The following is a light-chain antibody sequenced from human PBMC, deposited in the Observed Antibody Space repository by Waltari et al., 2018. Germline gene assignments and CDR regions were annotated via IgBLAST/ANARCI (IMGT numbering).Light chain of an antibody. CDR2: TAS. CDR1: QGISNY. Sequence: DIQMTQSPSYLSASVGDRDTITCRASQGISNYLAWYQQKPGTVPKLLIYTASTLQSGVPSRFSGSVSATDFTLTISSLQPEDVATYYCQKYDSAPFAFGPGTRVDIK. V-gene: IGKV1-27*01. CDR3: QKYDSAPFA. J-gene: IGKJ3*01.